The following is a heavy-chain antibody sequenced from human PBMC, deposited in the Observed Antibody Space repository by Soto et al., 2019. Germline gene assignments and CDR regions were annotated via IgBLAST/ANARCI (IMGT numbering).Heavy chain of an antibody. Sequence: GGYLRLSCAASGFTFSSYALHWVRQAPGKGLEWVAVISYDGSNKYYADSVKGRFTISRDNSKNTLYLQMNSLRAEDTAVYYCAREYSSGWSSAYFDYWGQGTQVTVSS. V-gene: IGHV3-30-3*01. CDR1: GFTFSSYA. CDR2: ISYDGSNK. D-gene: IGHD6-19*01. CDR3: AREYSSGWSSAYFDY. J-gene: IGHJ4*02.